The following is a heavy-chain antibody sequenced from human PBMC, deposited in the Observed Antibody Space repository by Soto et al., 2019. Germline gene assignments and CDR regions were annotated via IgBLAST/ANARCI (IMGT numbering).Heavy chain of an antibody. Sequence: PGGSLRLSWAASGCTFSGYGMHWVRQAPGKGLEWVAVIWYDGSNKYYADSVKGRFTISRDNSKNTLYLQMNSLRAEDTAVYYCARDGLSRAARLGELSSNWFDPWGQGTLVTVSS. CDR3: ARDGLSRAARLGELSSNWFDP. CDR1: GCTFSGYG. D-gene: IGHD3-16*02. CDR2: IWYDGSNK. V-gene: IGHV3-33*01. J-gene: IGHJ5*02.